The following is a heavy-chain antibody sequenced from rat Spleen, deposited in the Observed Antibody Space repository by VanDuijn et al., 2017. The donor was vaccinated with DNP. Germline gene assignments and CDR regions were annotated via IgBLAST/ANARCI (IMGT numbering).Heavy chain of an antibody. CDR3: ARNYGLMDA. V-gene: IGHV2S8*01. CDR2: ISSGGST. J-gene: IGHJ4*01. CDR1: GFSLTSYG. D-gene: IGHD1-11*01. Sequence: QVQLKESGPGLVQPSQTLSLTCTVSGFSLTSYGVSWVRQPPGKGLEWIAAISSGGSTYYNSALKSRLSISRDTSKSQVFLRMNSLEAEDTAMYFCARNYGLMDAWGQGTSVTVSS.